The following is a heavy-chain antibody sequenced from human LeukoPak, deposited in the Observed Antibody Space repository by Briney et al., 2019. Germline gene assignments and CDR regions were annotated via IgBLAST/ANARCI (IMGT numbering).Heavy chain of an antibody. D-gene: IGHD6-19*01. CDR1: GFTFSSYW. CDR2: ISGSGGST. Sequence: GGSLRLSCAASGFTFSSYWMSWVRQAPGKGLEWVSAISGSGGSTYYADSVKGRFTISRDNSKNTLYLQMNSLRAEDTAVYYCAKDLTYSSGWYFDYWGQGTLVTVSS. CDR3: AKDLTYSSGWYFDY. V-gene: IGHV3-23*01. J-gene: IGHJ4*02.